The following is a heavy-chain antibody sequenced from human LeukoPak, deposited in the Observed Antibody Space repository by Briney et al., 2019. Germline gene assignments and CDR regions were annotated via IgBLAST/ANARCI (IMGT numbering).Heavy chain of an antibody. V-gene: IGHV3-33*01. CDR2: IWYDGSNK. Sequence: GRSLRLSCAASGFTFSSYGMHWVRQAPGKGLEWVAVIWYDGSNKYYADSVKGRFTISRDNSKNTLYLQMNSLRAGDTAVYYCARDSGYSSGWNLDYWGQGTLVTVSS. CDR3: ARDSGYSSGWNLDY. J-gene: IGHJ4*02. CDR1: GFTFSSYG. D-gene: IGHD6-19*01.